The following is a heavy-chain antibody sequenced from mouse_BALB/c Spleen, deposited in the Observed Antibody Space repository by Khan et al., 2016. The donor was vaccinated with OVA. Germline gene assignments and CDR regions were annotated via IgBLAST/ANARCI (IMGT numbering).Heavy chain of an antibody. J-gene: IGHJ4*01. CDR2: IYPYNDDT. CDR3: ARSVTDYYTVDS. Sequence: EVQLQESGPELVQPGASVKMSCKTSGYTFTDYVMHWVKQKPGQGLEWIGYIYPYNDDTESTERFRGKATLTLDKSSTTAYMELNSLTSADSADYYCARSVTDYYTVDSWGQGTSVTVSS. D-gene: IGHD2-12*01. V-gene: IGHV1S136*01. CDR1: GYTFTDYV.